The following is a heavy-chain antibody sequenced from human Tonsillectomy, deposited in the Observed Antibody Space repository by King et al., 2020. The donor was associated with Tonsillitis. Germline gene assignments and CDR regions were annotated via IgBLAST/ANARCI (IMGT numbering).Heavy chain of an antibody. V-gene: IGHV3-21*06. CDR1: GFSFSSYS. D-gene: IGHD6-19*01. CDR2: ISSRSDYI. Sequence: VQLVESGGGLVKPGGSLRISCTGSGFSFSSYSMNWVRQAPGKGLEWVASISSRSDYIYYAESVRGRFTISRDNAKTSLYLQLNSLRAEDTALYYCARATAVDYYFDYWGQGTLVTISS. CDR3: ARATAVDYYFDY. J-gene: IGHJ4*02.